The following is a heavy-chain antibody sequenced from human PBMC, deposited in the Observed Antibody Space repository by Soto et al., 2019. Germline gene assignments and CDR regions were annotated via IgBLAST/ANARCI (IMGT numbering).Heavy chain of an antibody. J-gene: IGHJ4*02. Sequence: QVQLQESGPGLVKPSGTLSLTCAVSGGSISSSNWWSWVRQPPGNGLEWIGEIYHSGSTNYNPSLKSRVTISVDKSKNQLSLKLSSVPAADTAVYYCASTYYDILTGRRALFDYCGQGPLVTVSS. CDR3: ASTYYDILTGRRALFDY. CDR1: GGSISSSNW. CDR2: IYHSGST. D-gene: IGHD3-9*01. V-gene: IGHV4-4*02.